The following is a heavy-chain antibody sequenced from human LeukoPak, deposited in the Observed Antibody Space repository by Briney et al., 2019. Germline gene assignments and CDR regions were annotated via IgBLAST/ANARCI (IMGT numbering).Heavy chain of an antibody. Sequence: SETLSLTCTVSGYSISSGYYWGWIRQPPGKGLEWIGSIYHSGSTYYNPSLKSRVTISVDTSKNQFTLKVRSVTAADTGVYFCARKGLRPLEWLSEYFFDYWGQGTLVSVAS. CDR1: GYSISSGYY. CDR3: ARKGLRPLEWLSEYFFDY. V-gene: IGHV4-38-2*02. D-gene: IGHD3-3*01. CDR2: IYHSGST. J-gene: IGHJ4*02.